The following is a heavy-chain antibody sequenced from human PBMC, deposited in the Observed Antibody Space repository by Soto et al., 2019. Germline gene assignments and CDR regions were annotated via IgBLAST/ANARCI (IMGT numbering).Heavy chain of an antibody. J-gene: IGHJ5*02. CDR1: GFNFTNHW. CDR3: ARESGAWPLNGFDP. V-gene: IGHV3-74*01. CDR2: ITSDGKSK. Sequence: VHLVESGGGLVQPGGSLRLSCAASGFNFTNHWMHWVRQAPGKGLVWVSRITSDGKSKAYAESVKGRFAISRDNAKNTVYLQMNGLTVEDTAVYYCARESGAWPLNGFDPWGQGTLVTVSS.